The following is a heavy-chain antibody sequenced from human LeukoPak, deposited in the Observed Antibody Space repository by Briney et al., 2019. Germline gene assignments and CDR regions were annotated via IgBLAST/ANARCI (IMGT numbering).Heavy chain of an antibody. D-gene: IGHD3-16*01. Sequence: PGGSLRLSCAASGFTFSNAWMNWVRQTPEKGLEWVGLIKSKTNGGTTGYAAPVKGRFTTSRDDSKNTLYLQMNTLKTEDTAMYYCTTEPWGGAMKNWGQGTLVTVSS. J-gene: IGHJ4*02. CDR3: TTEPWGGAMKN. CDR1: GFTFSNAW. CDR2: IKSKTNGGTT. V-gene: IGHV3-15*01.